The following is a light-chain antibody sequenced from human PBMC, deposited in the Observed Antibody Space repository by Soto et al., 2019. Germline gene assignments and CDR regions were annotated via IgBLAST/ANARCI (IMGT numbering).Light chain of an antibody. CDR1: SSNIGAGYN. Sequence: QSVLTQPPSVSGAPGQRVTISCTGSSSNIGAGYNVHWYQQVPGTAPKLLIYGDSNRPSGVPDRFSGSKSGTSASLAITGFQAEDEADYYCQSCDSGLGGWLFGGGTKLTVL. CDR2: GDS. CDR3: QSCDSGLGGWL. J-gene: IGLJ3*02. V-gene: IGLV1-40*01.